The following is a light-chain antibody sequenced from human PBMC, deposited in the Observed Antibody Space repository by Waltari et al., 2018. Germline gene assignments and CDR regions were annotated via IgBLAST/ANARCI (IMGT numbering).Light chain of an antibody. CDR1: ALPKQY. J-gene: IGLJ1*01. Sequence: SYELTQPPSVSVSPGQTARITCSGDALPKQYVYWYQQKPGQAPVLFLYKDEERPSGIPERFAGPGPGTKSRVTQRVVQAEDEADYYCQSADSTGTYYVFAAGTKVTVL. CDR3: QSADSTGTYYV. CDR2: KDE. V-gene: IGLV3-25*03.